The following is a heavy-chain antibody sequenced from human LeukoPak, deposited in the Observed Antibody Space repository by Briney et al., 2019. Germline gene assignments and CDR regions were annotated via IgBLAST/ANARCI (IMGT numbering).Heavy chain of an antibody. D-gene: IGHD3-10*01. Sequence: SQTLSLTCTVSGVSISSGGNYWSWVRQHPEKGLEWTGCIYYSGTSYYNPSLRSRATISLDTSKNQFSLNLNSVTAADTAVYCATSYYGSGSYQPVWFDPWGQGTLVTVSS. CDR3: ATSYYGSGSYQPVWFDP. V-gene: IGHV4-31*03. CDR1: GVSISSGGNY. CDR2: IYYSGTS. J-gene: IGHJ5*02.